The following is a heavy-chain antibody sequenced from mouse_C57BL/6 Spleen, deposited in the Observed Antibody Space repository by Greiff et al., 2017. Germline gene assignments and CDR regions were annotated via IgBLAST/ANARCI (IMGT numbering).Heavy chain of an antibody. Sequence: QVQLKESGAELVKPGASVKISCKASGYAFSSSWMNWVKQRPGKGLEWIGRIYPGDGDTNYNGKFKGKATLTADKSSSTAYMQLSSLTSEDSAVYFCAHRGGYGSPYYFDYWGQGTTLTVSS. CDR2: IYPGDGDT. CDR1: GYAFSSSW. V-gene: IGHV1-82*01. CDR3: AHRGGYGSPYYFDY. J-gene: IGHJ2*01. D-gene: IGHD1-1*01.